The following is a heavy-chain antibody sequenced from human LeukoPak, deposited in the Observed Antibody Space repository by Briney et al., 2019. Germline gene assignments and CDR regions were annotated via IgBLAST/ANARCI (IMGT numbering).Heavy chain of an antibody. J-gene: IGHJ3*02. D-gene: IGHD1-26*01. Sequence: GASVKVSCKASGYTFTGYYMHWVRQAPGQGLEWMGWINPNSGGTNYAQKFQGRVTITRDMSTSTAYMELSSLRSEDTAVYYCAAEGGSYGAFDIWGQGTMVTVSS. V-gene: IGHV1-2*02. CDR1: GYTFTGYY. CDR2: INPNSGGT. CDR3: AAEGGSYGAFDI.